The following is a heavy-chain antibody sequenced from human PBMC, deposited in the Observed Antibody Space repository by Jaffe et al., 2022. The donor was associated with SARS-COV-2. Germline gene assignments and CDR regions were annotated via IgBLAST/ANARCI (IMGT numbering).Heavy chain of an antibody. J-gene: IGHJ4*02. V-gene: IGHV4-59*01. CDR2: IYFSGST. CDR3: ARAQNRAATGFDY. Sequence: QVQLQESGPGLVKPSETLSLTCTVSGGSITSYYWSWIRQPPGKGLECIGYIYFSGSTNYNPSLKSRVSISVDTSKNQFSLKLSSVTAADTAVYFCARAQNRAATGFDYWGQGTLVSVSS. CDR1: GGSITSYY. D-gene: IGHD1-1*01.